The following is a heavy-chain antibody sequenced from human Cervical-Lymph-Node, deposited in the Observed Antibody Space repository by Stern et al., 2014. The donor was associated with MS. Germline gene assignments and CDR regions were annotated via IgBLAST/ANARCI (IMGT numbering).Heavy chain of an antibody. D-gene: IGHD2-2*01. J-gene: IGHJ4*02. CDR2: IYYIGTT. CDR1: GGSISNYY. Sequence: QLQLQESGPGLVQPSETLSLTCTVSGGSISNYYWSWIRQPPGKGLEWIGYIYYIGTTNSNPSLKSRVIISVDTSKNQFSLRLSSVSVADTAVYYCARHGDTSLVYWGQGTLVTISS. CDR3: ARHGDTSLVY. V-gene: IGHV4-59*08.